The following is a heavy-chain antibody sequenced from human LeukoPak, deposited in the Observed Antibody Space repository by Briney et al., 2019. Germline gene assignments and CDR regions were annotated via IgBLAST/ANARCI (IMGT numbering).Heavy chain of an antibody. CDR3: AKGLGKATVTPLGY. D-gene: IGHD4-11*01. CDR1: GFTFSSYT. V-gene: IGHV3-23*01. J-gene: IGHJ4*02. CDR2: ITTSDGNT. Sequence: PGGSLRLSCAASGFTFSSYTMSWVRQAPGKGLEWVSTITTSDGNTYYADSVKGRFTISRDNSKNTLYLQMDSLRAEDTAVYYCAKGLGKATVTPLGYWGQGTLVTVSS.